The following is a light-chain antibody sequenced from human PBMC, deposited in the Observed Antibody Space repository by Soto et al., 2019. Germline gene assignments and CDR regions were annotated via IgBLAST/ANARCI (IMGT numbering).Light chain of an antibody. CDR1: HNLDKW. V-gene: IGKV1-5*03. Sequence: DIQMTQSPSTLSASVGDRVTITCRASHNLDKWLAWYQQKPGKAPKLLIYAASSLQSGVPSRFSGSGSGTEFTLTLTSLQPDDLATYYCQQYKTFLTFGGGTKLEIK. J-gene: IGKJ4*01. CDR2: AAS. CDR3: QQYKTFLT.